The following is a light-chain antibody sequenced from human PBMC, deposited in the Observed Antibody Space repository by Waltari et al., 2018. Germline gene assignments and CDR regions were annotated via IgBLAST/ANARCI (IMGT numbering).Light chain of an antibody. Sequence: DVVMTQSPLSLPVTLGQPASISCTSSQSLGHSEGNTHLNWFHQRPGQSPRHLIYRVSSRDPGVPDRCSGCGSGTYFTLKISRVEAGDVGVYYCMQGPHWPYTFGQGTRLDIK. J-gene: IGKJ2*01. CDR1: QSLGHSEGNTH. CDR3: MQGPHWPYT. CDR2: RVS. V-gene: IGKV2-30*02.